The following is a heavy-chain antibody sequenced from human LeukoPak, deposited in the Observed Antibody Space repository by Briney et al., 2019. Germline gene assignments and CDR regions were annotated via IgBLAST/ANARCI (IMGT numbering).Heavy chain of an antibody. CDR3: AKHSCTGLDCSLFDS. V-gene: IGHV3-23*01. CDR2: IRSAVDTT. J-gene: IGHJ4*02. CDR1: GFTFSNYG. Sequence: PGGSLRLSCAASGFTFSNYGVSWVRQAPGKGLEWISGIRSAVDTTHYADSVKGRFIISRDNSKNTLSLQLNSLRPEDTALYYCAKHSCTGLDCSLFDSWGQGTLVTVSS. D-gene: IGHD2-8*02.